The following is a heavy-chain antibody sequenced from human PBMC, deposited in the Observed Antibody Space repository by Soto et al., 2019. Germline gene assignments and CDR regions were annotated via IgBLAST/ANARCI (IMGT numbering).Heavy chain of an antibody. CDR2: ISGSGGST. Sequence: EVQLLESGGGLVQPGGSLRLSCAASGFTFSSYAMSWVRQAPGKGLEWVSAISGSGGSTYYADSVKGRFTISRDNSKNTLYLQMNSLRAEDTAVYYCARRFYGDYYFDYWGQGTLVTVSS. CDR3: ARRFYGDYYFDY. V-gene: IGHV3-23*01. CDR1: GFTFSSYA. D-gene: IGHD4-17*01. J-gene: IGHJ4*02.